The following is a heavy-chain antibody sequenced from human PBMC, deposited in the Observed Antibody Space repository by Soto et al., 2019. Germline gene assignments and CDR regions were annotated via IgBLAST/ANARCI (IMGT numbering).Heavy chain of an antibody. Sequence: ASVKVSCKASGYTFASYGISWVRQAPGQGLEWMGWISAYKGNTNYAQKFQGRVTMTTDTSTSTAYMELRSLRSDDTAVYYCARDRGYSYGTRFDYWGQGTLVTVSS. CDR1: GYTFASYG. J-gene: IGHJ4*02. V-gene: IGHV1-18*01. CDR3: ARDRGYSYGTRFDY. D-gene: IGHD5-18*01. CDR2: ISAYKGNT.